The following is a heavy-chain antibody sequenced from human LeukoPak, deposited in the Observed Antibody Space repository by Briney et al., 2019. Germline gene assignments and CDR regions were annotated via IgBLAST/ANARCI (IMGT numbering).Heavy chain of an antibody. CDR3: ARSMITFGGAMGYFDY. D-gene: IGHD3-16*01. V-gene: IGHV3-33*01. CDR2: IWYDGSNK. J-gene: IGHJ4*02. Sequence: GGSLRLSCAASGFTFSSYGMHWVRQAPGKGLEWVAVIWYDGSNKYYADSVKGRFTISRDNSKNKLYLQMNSLRRYEMAVYYCARSMITFGGAMGYFDYWGQGTLVTVSS. CDR1: GFTFSSYG.